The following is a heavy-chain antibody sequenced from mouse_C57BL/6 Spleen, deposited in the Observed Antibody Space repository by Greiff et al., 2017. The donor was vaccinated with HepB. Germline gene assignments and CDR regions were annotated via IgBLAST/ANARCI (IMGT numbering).Heavy chain of an antibody. CDR1: GFTFSSYA. CDR3: ARDGIYYYGSRAWFAY. J-gene: IGHJ3*01. CDR2: ISDGGSYT. V-gene: IGHV5-4*01. Sequence: EVQLVESGGGLVKPGGSLKLSCAASGFTFSSYAMSWVRQTPEKRLEWVATISDGGSYTYYPDNVKGRFTISRDNAKNNLYLQMSHLKSEDTAMYYCARDGIYYYGSRAWFAYWGQGTLVTVSA. D-gene: IGHD1-1*01.